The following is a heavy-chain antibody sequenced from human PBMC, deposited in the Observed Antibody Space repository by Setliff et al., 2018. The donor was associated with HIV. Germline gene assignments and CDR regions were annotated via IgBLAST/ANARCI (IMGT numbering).Heavy chain of an antibody. CDR2: INPSGGST. CDR3: ATADGSGFFAY. J-gene: IGHJ1*01. D-gene: IGHD3-10*01. Sequence: ASVKVSCKASGYTFTSYYMHWVRQAPGQGLEWMGIINPSGGSTSYAQKFQGRVTMTRDTSTSTVYMELSSLRSEDTAVYYCATADGSGFFAYWGQGTQVTVSS. V-gene: IGHV1-46*01. CDR1: GYTFTSYY.